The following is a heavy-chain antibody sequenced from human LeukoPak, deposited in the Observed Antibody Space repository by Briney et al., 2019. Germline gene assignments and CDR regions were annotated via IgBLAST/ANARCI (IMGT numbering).Heavy chain of an antibody. CDR1: GYTLSELS. J-gene: IGHJ6*02. CDR2: FDPEDGET. CDR3: ATAARLVFYYYGMDV. D-gene: IGHD5-12*01. V-gene: IGHV1-24*01. Sequence: ASVKVSCKVSGYTLSELSMHSVRQTPGKRVERMGGFDPEDGETIYAQKFQGRVTMTEDTSTDTAYMELSSLRSEDTAVYYCATAARLVFYYYGMDVWGQGTTVTVSS.